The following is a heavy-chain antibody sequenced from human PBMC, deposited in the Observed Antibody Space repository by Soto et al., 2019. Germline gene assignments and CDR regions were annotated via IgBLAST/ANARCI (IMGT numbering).Heavy chain of an antibody. CDR2: IFDSGST. J-gene: IGHJ4*02. CDR1: GDSVSSGGHS. D-gene: IGHD3-3*01. CDR3: DRLSGPRIFFDY. Sequence: PSETRXLTCAVSGDSVSSGGHSWSWIRQPPGKGLEWIGYIFDSGSTKYNPSLQSRVTMSMATSKHQLSLNLRSVNPTDTDVYSCDRLSGPRIFFDYWGQGALVTVSS. V-gene: IGHV4-30-2*01.